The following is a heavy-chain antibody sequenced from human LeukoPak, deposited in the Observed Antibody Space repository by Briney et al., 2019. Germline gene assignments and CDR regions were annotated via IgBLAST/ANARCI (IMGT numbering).Heavy chain of an antibody. D-gene: IGHD3-9*01. Sequence: PGGSLRLSCAASGFTFSSYAMHWVRQAPGKGLEWVAVIPYDGSNKYYADSVKGRFTISRDKSKNTLYLQMNSLRAEDTAVYCCANSILTGTGSYYYYYGMDVWGQGTTVTVSS. V-gene: IGHV3-30*04. CDR2: IPYDGSNK. J-gene: IGHJ6*02. CDR1: GFTFSSYA. CDR3: ANSILTGTGSYYYYYGMDV.